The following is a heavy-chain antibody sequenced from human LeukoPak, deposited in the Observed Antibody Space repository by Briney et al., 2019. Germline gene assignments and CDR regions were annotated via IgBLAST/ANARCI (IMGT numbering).Heavy chain of an antibody. V-gene: IGHV4-31*03. CDR2: IYYSGST. D-gene: IGHD4-17*01. CDR1: GGSVSSGGYF. Sequence: SETLSLTCSVSGGSVSSGGYFWSWIRQHPGKGLEWIGYIYYSGSTSYNPSLKSRLTISVHTSKNQFSLKLSSVTAADTAVYYCARDSDYGDYGRGTWFDPWGQGTLVTVSS. J-gene: IGHJ5*02. CDR3: ARDSDYGDYGRGTWFDP.